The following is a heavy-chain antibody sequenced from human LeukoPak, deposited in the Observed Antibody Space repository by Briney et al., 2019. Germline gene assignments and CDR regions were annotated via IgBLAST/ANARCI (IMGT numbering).Heavy chain of an antibody. CDR1: GYTFTGYY. Sequence: ASVKVSCKASGYTFTGYYMHWVRQAPGQGLEWMGWISAYNGNTNYAQKLQGRVTMTTDTSTSTAYMELRSLRSDDTAVYYCARGIKVVGATGPGNYYYYYMDVWGKGTTVTVSS. D-gene: IGHD1-26*01. J-gene: IGHJ6*03. CDR2: ISAYNGNT. V-gene: IGHV1-18*04. CDR3: ARGIKVVGATGPGNYYYYYMDV.